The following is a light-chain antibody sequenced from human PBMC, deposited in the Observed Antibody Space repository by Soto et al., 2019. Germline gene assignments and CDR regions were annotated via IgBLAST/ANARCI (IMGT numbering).Light chain of an antibody. CDR3: SSKTSTSTLL. V-gene: IGLV2-14*01. Sequence: QSALTQPASASGSPGQSITISCTGTSGDVGGYNSVSWYQQHPGKAPKLMIYEVSNRPSGVSNRFSGSKSGNTASLTISGLQAEDEADYYCSSKTSTSTLLFGGGTKLTVL. CDR1: SGDVGGYNS. J-gene: IGLJ2*01. CDR2: EVS.